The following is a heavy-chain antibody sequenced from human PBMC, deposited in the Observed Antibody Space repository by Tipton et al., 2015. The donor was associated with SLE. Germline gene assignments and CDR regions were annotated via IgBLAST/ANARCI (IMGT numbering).Heavy chain of an antibody. CDR3: ARGPYCGAGSCFDWYFDL. Sequence: LRLSCTVSGGSISGYYWSWVRQPPGQGLEWIGYIHYRGSTNYNPSLKSRVTISLDTSENQFSLKLSSVTAADTAVYYCARGPYCGAGSCFDWYFDLWGRGTLVTVSS. J-gene: IGHJ2*01. CDR2: IHYRGST. D-gene: IGHD2-15*01. V-gene: IGHV4-59*01. CDR1: GGSISGYY.